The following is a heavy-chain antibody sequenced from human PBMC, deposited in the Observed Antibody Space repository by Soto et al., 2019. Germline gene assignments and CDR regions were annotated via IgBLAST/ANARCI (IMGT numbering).Heavy chain of an antibody. CDR3: ARDRRVGASTALDY. Sequence: QVQLVESGGGVVQPGRSLRLSCAASGFTFSSYGMHWVRQAPGKGLEWVAVIWYDGSNKYYADSVKGRFTISRDNSKNTLYLQMNSLRAEDTAVYYCARDRRVGASTALDYWGLGTLVTVSS. CDR1: GFTFSSYG. V-gene: IGHV3-33*01. CDR2: IWYDGSNK. D-gene: IGHD1-26*01. J-gene: IGHJ4*02.